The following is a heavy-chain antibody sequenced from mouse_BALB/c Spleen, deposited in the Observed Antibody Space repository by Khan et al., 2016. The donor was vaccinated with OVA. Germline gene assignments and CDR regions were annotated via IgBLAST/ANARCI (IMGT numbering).Heavy chain of an antibody. CDR3: TRRDYYAYYWFFDV. CDR1: GYTFTEYT. CDR2: FNPNNGGT. V-gene: IGHV1-18*01. J-gene: IGHJ1*01. Sequence: IQLVQSGPELVKPGASVRISCKTSGYTFTEYTMHWVKQSHGKSLEWLGGFNPNNGGTSYNQKFKGKATLTVDKSSSTAYMELRSLTSEDSAVYYGTRRDYYAYYWFFDVWGAGTTVTVSS. D-gene: IGHD1-2*01.